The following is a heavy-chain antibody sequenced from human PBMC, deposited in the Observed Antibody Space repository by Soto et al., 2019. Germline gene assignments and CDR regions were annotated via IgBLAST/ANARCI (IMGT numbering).Heavy chain of an antibody. CDR3: LGGYSGYDLDY. V-gene: IGHV3-15*01. D-gene: IGHD5-12*01. CDR2: IKSKTDGGTT. Sequence: EVQLVESGGGLVKPGGSLILSCAASGFTFSNAWMSWVRQAPGKGLEWVGRIKSKTDGGTTDYAAPVKGRFTISRDDSKNTLYLQMNSLKTEDTAVYYCLGGYSGYDLDYWGQGTLVTVSS. J-gene: IGHJ4*02. CDR1: GFTFSNAW.